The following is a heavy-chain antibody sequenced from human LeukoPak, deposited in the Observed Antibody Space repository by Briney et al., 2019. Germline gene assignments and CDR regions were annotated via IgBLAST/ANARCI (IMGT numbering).Heavy chain of an antibody. Sequence: ASVKVSSKASGYTFTGYYMHWVRQAPGQGREWMGWINPNSGGTNYTQKFQGRVTMTRDTSISTAYMELSRLRSDDTAVYYCARQSYYDFWSGYYYFDSWGQGTLVTVSS. CDR1: GYTFTGYY. CDR3: ARQSYYDFWSGYYYFDS. J-gene: IGHJ4*02. D-gene: IGHD3-3*01. CDR2: INPNSGGT. V-gene: IGHV1-2*02.